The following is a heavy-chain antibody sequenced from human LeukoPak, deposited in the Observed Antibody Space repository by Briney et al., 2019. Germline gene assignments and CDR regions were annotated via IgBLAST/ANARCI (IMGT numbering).Heavy chain of an antibody. CDR1: GFTFSSYA. D-gene: IGHD2-2*01. CDR2: ISYDGSNK. J-gene: IGHJ1*01. CDR3: AREFREVVPSLGIEPYAEYFQH. Sequence: GGSLRLSCAASGFTFSSYAMHWVRQAPGKGLEWVAVISYDGSNKYYADSVKGRFTISRDNSKNTLYLQMNSLRAEDTAVYYCAREFREVVPSLGIEPYAEYFQHWGQGTPVTVSS. V-gene: IGHV3-30*04.